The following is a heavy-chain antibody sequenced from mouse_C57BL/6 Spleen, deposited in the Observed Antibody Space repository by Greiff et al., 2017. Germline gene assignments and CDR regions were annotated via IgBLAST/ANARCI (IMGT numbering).Heavy chain of an antibody. CDR2: IRSKSNNYAT. Sequence: EAGGGLVQPKGSLKLSCAASGFSFNTYAMNWVRQAPGKGLEWVARIRSKSNNYATYYADSVKDRFTISRDDSESMLYLQMNNLKTEDTAMYYCVRQDYYGSSYGKNYAMDYWGQGTSVTVSS. J-gene: IGHJ4*01. V-gene: IGHV10-1*01. CDR3: VRQDYYGSSYGKNYAMDY. D-gene: IGHD1-1*01. CDR1: GFSFNTYA.